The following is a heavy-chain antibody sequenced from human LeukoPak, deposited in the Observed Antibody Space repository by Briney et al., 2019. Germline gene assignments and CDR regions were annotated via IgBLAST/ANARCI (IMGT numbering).Heavy chain of an antibody. CDR3: ARDSGSPGGYYYGIDV. CDR1: GDSISNYY. J-gene: IGHJ6*02. D-gene: IGHD3-22*01. CDR2: IYSSGST. Sequence: SETLSLTCTVSGDSISNYYWSWIRQSPGKGLEWIGDIYSSGSTKYNPSLKSRDTISIDTSKNQFSLKVSSVTAADTAVYYCARDSGSPGGYYYGIDVWGQGTTVTVSS. V-gene: IGHV4-59*01.